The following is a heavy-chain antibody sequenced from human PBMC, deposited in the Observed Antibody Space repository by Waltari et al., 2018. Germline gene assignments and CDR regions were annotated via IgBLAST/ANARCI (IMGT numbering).Heavy chain of an antibody. CDR2: IYYSGST. D-gene: IGHD2-8*01. CDR1: GGSISSSSYY. CDR3: ARSLMVYAKTYYYYYGMDV. J-gene: IGHJ6*02. Sequence: QVQLQESGPGLVKPSETLSLTCTVSGGSISSSSYYWGWIRQPPGKGLEWIGSIYYSGSTYYNPSLKSRVTIAVDTSKNQFSRKLSSVTAADTAVYYCARSLMVYAKTYYYYYGMDVWGQGTTVTVSS. V-gene: IGHV4-39*01.